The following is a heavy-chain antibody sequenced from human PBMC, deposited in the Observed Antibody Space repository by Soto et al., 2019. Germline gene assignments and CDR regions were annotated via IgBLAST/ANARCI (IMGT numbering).Heavy chain of an antibody. CDR3: ARDVYATSYYYYGMDV. J-gene: IGHJ6*02. V-gene: IGHV4-31*03. D-gene: IGHD2-8*01. Sequence: PSETLSLTCTVSGASIRRGGYYWSWIRQQPGKGMELIGYIYYSGSTYYSPSLKSRVTISVDTSKNQFSLKLSSVTAADTAVYYCARDVYATSYYYYGMDVWGQGTTVTVSS. CDR2: IYYSGST. CDR1: GASIRRGGYY.